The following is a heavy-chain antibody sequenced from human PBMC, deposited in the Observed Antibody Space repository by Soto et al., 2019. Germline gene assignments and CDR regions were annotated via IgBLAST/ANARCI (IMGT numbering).Heavy chain of an antibody. J-gene: IGHJ4*01. Sequence: EVQLVESGGDSVQPGGSLRLTCAASGFTFTRAWLNRVRQAPGKGLEWVGRAKSEINGGAIDYAAPVKGRFTISRDASQNTFYLQMNSLRADDTAVYYCAADLPDWGAYAFDYWGHGTQVTVSS. V-gene: IGHV3-15*07. CDR3: AADLPDWGAYAFDY. D-gene: IGHD3-16*01. CDR1: GFTFTRAW. CDR2: AKSEINGGAI.